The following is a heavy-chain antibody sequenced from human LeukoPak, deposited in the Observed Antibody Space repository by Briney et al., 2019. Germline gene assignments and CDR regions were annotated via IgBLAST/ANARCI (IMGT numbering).Heavy chain of an antibody. V-gene: IGHV3-30*03. J-gene: IGHJ4*02. CDR3: AAFITTKLDY. CDR1: GFTFRKHG. CDR2: ASSDEINQ. Sequence: PGGSLRLSCVASGFTFRKHGMHWVRQAPGKGLEWVAVASSDEINQYYADSVKGRFIISRDNSKNTLNLQMNNLRTEDTAFYYCAAFITTKLDYWGQGVLVTVSS. D-gene: IGHD3-22*01.